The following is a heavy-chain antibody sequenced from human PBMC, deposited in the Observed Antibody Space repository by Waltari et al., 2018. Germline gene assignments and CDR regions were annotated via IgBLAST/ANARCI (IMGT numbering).Heavy chain of an antibody. J-gene: IGHJ4*02. CDR1: GYTFTSYD. CDR2: MNPNQGNT. D-gene: IGHD2-15*01. CDR3: ARGGRMTRYCSGGSCYYFDY. V-gene: IGHV1-8*02. Sequence: QVQLVQSGAEVKKPGASVKVSCKASGYTFTSYDINWVRQATGQGLGWMGWMNPNQGNTGYAQKVQGRVTMTRNTSISTAYMELGSLRSEDTAVYYCARGGRMTRYCSGGSCYYFDYWGQGTLVTVSS.